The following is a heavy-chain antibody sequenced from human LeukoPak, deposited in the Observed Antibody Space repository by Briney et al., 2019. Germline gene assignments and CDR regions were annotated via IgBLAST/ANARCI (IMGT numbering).Heavy chain of an antibody. D-gene: IGHD3-22*01. Sequence: PGWSLRLSLAACGVSFSSYAMSWVRRAPGKGLEWVSAISGSGGSTYYADSVKGRFTISRDNSKNTLYLQMNSMRAEDTAVYYCAKQGEIYYDSSGYQDWGQGTLVTVSS. CDR3: AKQGEIYYDSSGYQD. CDR1: GVSFSSYA. CDR2: ISGSGGST. J-gene: IGHJ4*02. V-gene: IGHV3-23*01.